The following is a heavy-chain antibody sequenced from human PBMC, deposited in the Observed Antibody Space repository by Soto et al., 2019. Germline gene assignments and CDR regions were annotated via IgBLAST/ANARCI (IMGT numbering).Heavy chain of an antibody. CDR1: GFTFSSYG. CDR2: IWYDGSNK. D-gene: IGHD6-19*01. V-gene: IGHV3-33*01. Sequence: HPGGSLRLSCAASGFTFSSYGMHWVRQAPGKGLEWVAVIWYDGSNKYYADSVKGRFTISRDNSKNTLYLQMNSLRAEDTAVYYCARDRIAVVYYYYYYGMDVWGQGTTVTVSS. CDR3: ARDRIAVVYYYYYYGMDV. J-gene: IGHJ6*02.